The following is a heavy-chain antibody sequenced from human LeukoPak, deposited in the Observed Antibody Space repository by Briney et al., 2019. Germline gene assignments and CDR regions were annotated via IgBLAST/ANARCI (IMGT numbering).Heavy chain of an antibody. CDR3: ARGVGATSAFDY. J-gene: IGHJ4*02. Sequence: ASVKVSCKASGYTFTGYYMHWVRQAPGQGLEWMGWINPNSGVTNYALKFQGRGTMTRDTSISTAYMELSRLRSDDTAVYYCARGVGATSAFDYWGQGTLVTVSS. CDR2: INPNSGVT. D-gene: IGHD1-26*01. CDR1: GYTFTGYY. V-gene: IGHV1-2*02.